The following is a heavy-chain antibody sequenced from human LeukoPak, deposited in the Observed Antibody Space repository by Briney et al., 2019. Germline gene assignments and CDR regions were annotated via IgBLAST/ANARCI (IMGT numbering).Heavy chain of an antibody. CDR1: GFPFNSYW. CDR2: IKQDGSTQ. V-gene: IGHV3-7*01. Sequence: GGSLRLSCTASGFPFNSYWMTWVRQTPGKGLEWVANIKQDGSTQYYVDSVKGRFTISRDNAKNSLYLQMNSLRAEDTAVYYCARDSGHSSGWYSPRVNAFDIWGQGTMVTVSS. CDR3: ARDSGHSSGWYSPRVNAFDI. J-gene: IGHJ3*02. D-gene: IGHD6-19*01.